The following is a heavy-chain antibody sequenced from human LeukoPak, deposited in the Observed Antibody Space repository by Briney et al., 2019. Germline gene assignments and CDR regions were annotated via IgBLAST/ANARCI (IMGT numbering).Heavy chain of an antibody. D-gene: IGHD5-24*01. Sequence: GASVKVSCKASGYTFTNYYMHWVRQAPAQGLEWMGIINPSGGTTTYAQRFHGRVTMTRDTSTSTVFMELSSLSSEDTAVYYCAREGHEMATLDYWGQGTLVTVSS. J-gene: IGHJ4*02. CDR2: INPSGGTT. CDR3: AREGHEMATLDY. CDR1: GYTFTNYY. V-gene: IGHV1-46*01.